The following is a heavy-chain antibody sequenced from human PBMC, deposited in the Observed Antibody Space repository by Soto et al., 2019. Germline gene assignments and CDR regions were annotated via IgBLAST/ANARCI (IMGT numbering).Heavy chain of an antibody. CDR1: GFSFSDYY. CDR2: ISTSGTTI. J-gene: IGHJ4*02. V-gene: IGHV3-11*01. Sequence: QVQLVESGGGLVKPGGSLRLSCAASGFSFSDYYMSWIRQAPGKGLEWVSYISTSGTTIYYADSVKGRFTVSRDNAKNSLDVQMNSLRAEDTAVYHCARGRGTNYGADYWGKGTLVTVST. D-gene: IGHD2-8*01. CDR3: ARGRGTNYGADY.